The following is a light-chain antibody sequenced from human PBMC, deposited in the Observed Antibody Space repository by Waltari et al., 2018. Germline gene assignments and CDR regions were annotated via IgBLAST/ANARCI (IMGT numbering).Light chain of an antibody. CDR1: QSVRSSY. J-gene: IGKJ1*01. CDR2: GAC. V-gene: IGKV3-20*01. Sequence: EIVLTQSPGPLSLSPGERATIPCRASQSVRSSYLAWYQQKPGQAPRLLIYGACSRATGIPDRFSGSGSGTDFTLAISRLEPEDFAVYYCQQYGSSSWTFGQGTKVEIK. CDR3: QQYGSSSWT.